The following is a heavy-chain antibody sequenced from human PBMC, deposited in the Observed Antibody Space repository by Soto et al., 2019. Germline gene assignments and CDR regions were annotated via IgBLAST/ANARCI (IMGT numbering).Heavy chain of an antibody. J-gene: IGHJ4*02. V-gene: IGHV1-18*01. CDR1: GYTFTSYG. D-gene: IGHD6-19*01. Sequence: ASVKVSCKASGYTFTSYGISWVRQAPGQGLEWMGWISAYNGNTNYAQKLQGRVTMTTDTSTSTAYMELRSLGSDDTAVYYCARESSGWYRWYFDYWGQGTLVTV. CDR2: ISAYNGNT. CDR3: ARESSGWYRWYFDY.